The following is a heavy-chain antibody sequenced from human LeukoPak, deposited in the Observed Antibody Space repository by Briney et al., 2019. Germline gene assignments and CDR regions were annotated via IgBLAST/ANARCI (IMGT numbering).Heavy chain of an antibody. CDR1: GFTFSSYA. J-gene: IGHJ6*02. V-gene: IGHV3-30*04. CDR2: ISYDGSNK. CDR3: ARGMDV. Sequence: GGSLRLSCAASGFTFSSYAMHWVRQAPGKGLEWVAVISYDGSNKYYADSVKGRFTISRDNSKNTLYLQMNSLRAEDTAVYYCARGMDVWGQGTTVTVSS.